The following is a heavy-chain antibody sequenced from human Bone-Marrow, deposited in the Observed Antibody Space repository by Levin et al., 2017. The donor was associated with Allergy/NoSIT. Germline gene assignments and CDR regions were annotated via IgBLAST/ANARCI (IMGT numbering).Heavy chain of an antibody. J-gene: IGHJ4*02. CDR3: ARGQGNYYGSGSYYDY. CDR1: GFSFSDHY. CDR2: TRNKANSDTT. Sequence: AGGSLRLSCAVSGFSFSDHYMDWVRQAPGKGLEWVGRTRNKANSDTTEYAASVKGRFTISRDDSKNSLYLQMNSLKTEDTAVYFCARGQGNYYGSGSYYDYWGQGTLVTVSS. D-gene: IGHD3-10*01. V-gene: IGHV3-72*01.